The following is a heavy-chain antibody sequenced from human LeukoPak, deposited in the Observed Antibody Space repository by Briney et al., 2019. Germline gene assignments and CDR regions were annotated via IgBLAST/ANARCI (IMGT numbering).Heavy chain of an antibody. CDR1: GYTFTSYG. D-gene: IGHD2-2*01. CDR2: ISAYNGNT. V-gene: IGHV1-18*01. J-gene: IGHJ4*02. CDR3: ARGSEVVPAAPGDYLDY. Sequence: GASVKVSCKASGYTFTSYGISWVRQAPGQGLEWMGWISAYNGNTNYAQKLQGRVTMTTDTSTSTAYMELRSLRSDDTAVYYCARGSEVVPAAPGDYLDYWGQGTLVTVSS.